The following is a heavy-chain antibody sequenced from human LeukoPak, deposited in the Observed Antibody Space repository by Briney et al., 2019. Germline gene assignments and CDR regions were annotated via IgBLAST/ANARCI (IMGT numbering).Heavy chain of an antibody. D-gene: IGHD3-22*01. J-gene: IGHJ4*02. CDR1: GFTFSDHY. Sequence: PGGSLRLSCAASGFTFSDHYMDWVRQAPGKGLEWVGRTRDKDNSYTTEYAASVKGRFTISRDNAKNSLYLQMNSLREEDTAVYYCASGHYYDYWDQGTLVTVSS. CDR3: ASGHYYDY. V-gene: IGHV3-72*01. CDR2: TRDKDNSYTT.